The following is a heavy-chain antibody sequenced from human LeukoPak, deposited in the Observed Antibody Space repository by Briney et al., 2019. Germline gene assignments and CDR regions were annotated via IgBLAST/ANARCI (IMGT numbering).Heavy chain of an antibody. Sequence: GGSLRLSCAASGFTFSSYWMSWVRQAPGKGLEWVANIKQDGSEKYYVDSVKGRFTISRDNAKNSLYLQMNSLRAEDTAVYYCASEALAYYYDSSGYAYDYWGQGTLVTVSS. D-gene: IGHD3-22*01. V-gene: IGHV3-7*01. CDR2: IKQDGSEK. CDR1: GFTFSSYW. CDR3: ASEALAYYYDSSGYAYDY. J-gene: IGHJ4*02.